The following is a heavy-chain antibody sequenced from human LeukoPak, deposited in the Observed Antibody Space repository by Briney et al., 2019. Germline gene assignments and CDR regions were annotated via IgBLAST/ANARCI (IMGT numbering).Heavy chain of an antibody. CDR3: ARDDVDYGDNYYGMDV. CDR1: GFTFSSYG. V-gene: IGHV3-33*01. CDR2: IWYDGSNK. D-gene: IGHD4-17*01. J-gene: IGHJ6*02. Sequence: PGRPLRLSCAASGFTFSSYGMHWVRQAPGKGLEWVAVIWYDGSNKYYADSVKGRFTISRDNSKNTLYLQMNSLRAEDTAVYYCARDDVDYGDNYYGMDVWGQGTTVTVSS.